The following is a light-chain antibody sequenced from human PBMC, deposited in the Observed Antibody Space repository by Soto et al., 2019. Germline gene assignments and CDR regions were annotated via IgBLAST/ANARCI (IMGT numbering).Light chain of an antibody. CDR3: QQRSNWSWT. Sequence: EIVLTQSPGTLSLSPGERATLSCRASQSVSSSYLAWYQQKPGQAPRLLIYGASSRATGIPDRFSGSGSGTDFTLTISSLEPEDSAVYYCQQRSNWSWTFGQGTKVDI. CDR1: QSVSSSY. V-gene: IGKV3D-20*02. J-gene: IGKJ1*01. CDR2: GAS.